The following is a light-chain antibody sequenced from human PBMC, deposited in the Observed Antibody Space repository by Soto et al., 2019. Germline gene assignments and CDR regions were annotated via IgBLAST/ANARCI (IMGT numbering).Light chain of an antibody. V-gene: IGKV1-33*01. J-gene: IGKJ4*01. CDR3: QQYDNLPG. CDR2: DAS. Sequence: DIQMTQSPSSLSASVGDRVTITCQASQDISNYLNWYQQKPGKAPKLLIYDASNLETGVPSRSSGSGSGTDFTFTISSLQPEDIATYYCQQYDNLPGFGGGTKVEIK. CDR1: QDISNY.